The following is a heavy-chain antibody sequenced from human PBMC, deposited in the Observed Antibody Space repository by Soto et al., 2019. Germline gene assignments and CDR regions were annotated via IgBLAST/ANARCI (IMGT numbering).Heavy chain of an antibody. D-gene: IGHD2-15*01. CDR3: ARDVGGKFGY. CDR2: IDTDGSTT. J-gene: IGHJ4*02. V-gene: IGHV3-74*01. CDR1: GFTFSNYW. Sequence: EVQLVESGGDLLQPGGSLRLSCEVSGFTFSNYWMHWVRQAPGEGLVSVSRIDTDGSTTNYADSVHGRFTISRDNAKSTLYLQMNSLRVEDTAVYYCARDVGGKFGYWGQGTLVTVSS.